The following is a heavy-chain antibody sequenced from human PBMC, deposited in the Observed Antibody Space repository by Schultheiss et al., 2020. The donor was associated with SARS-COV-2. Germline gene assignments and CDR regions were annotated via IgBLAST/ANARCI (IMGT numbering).Heavy chain of an antibody. CDR1: GYTFTSYD. D-gene: IGHD2-2*01. CDR2: INPNSGGT. J-gene: IGHJ5*02. CDR3: ARVVPAARASGITRWFDP. V-gene: IGHV1-2*02. Sequence: ASVKVSCKASGYTFTSYDINWVRQATGQGLEWMGWINPNSGGTNYAQKFQGRVTMTRDTSISTAYMELSRLRSDDTAVYYCARVVPAARASGITRWFDPWGQGTLVTVSS.